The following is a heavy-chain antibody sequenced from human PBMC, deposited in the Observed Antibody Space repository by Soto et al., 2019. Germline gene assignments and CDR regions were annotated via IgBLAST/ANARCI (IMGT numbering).Heavy chain of an antibody. Sequence: PGGSLRLSCAASGFTFSSYAMSWVRQAPGKGLEWVSAISGSGGSTYYADSVKGRFTISRDNSKNTLYLQMNSLRAEDTAVYYCAKMYYDFWSGYPALDDWYFDYWGQGTLVTVSS. D-gene: IGHD3-3*01. CDR2: ISGSGGST. CDR1: GFTFSSYA. J-gene: IGHJ4*02. CDR3: AKMYYDFWSGYPALDDWYFDY. V-gene: IGHV3-23*01.